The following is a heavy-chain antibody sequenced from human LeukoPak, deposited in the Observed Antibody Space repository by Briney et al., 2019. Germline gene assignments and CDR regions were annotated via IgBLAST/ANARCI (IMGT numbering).Heavy chain of an antibody. CDR1: GFTFSSYA. D-gene: IGHD3-9*01. CDR3: AKAGYDILTGYSPWDYYYYMDV. Sequence: GGSLRLSCAASGFTFSSYAMSWARQAPGKGLEWVSAISGSGGSTYYADSVKGRFTISRDNSKNTLYLQMNSLRAEDTAVYYCAKAGYDILTGYSPWDYYYYMDVWGKGTTVTVSS. CDR2: ISGSGGST. V-gene: IGHV3-23*01. J-gene: IGHJ6*03.